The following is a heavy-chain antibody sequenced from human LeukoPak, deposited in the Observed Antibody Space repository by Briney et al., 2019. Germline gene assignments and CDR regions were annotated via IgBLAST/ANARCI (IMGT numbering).Heavy chain of an antibody. J-gene: IGHJ5*02. CDR2: IYYSGST. CDR3: ARLRRRVLRPYNWFDP. V-gene: IGHV4-39*07. CDR1: GGSISSSSYY. Sequence: PSETLSLTCTVSGGSISSSSYYWGWIRQPPGKGLEWIGSIYYSGSTYYNPSLKSRVTISVDTSKNQFSLKLSSVTAADTAVYYCARLRRRVLRPYNWFDPWGQGTLVTVSS.